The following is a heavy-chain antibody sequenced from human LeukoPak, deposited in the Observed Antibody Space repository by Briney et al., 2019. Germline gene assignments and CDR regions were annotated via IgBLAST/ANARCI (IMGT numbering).Heavy chain of an antibody. D-gene: IGHD3-9*01. J-gene: IGHJ4*02. CDR2: ISAYNGNT. Sequence: GASVKVSCTASGYTFTSYGISWVRQAPGQGLEWMGWISAYNGNTNYAQKLQGRVTMTTDTSTSTAYMELRSLRSDDTAVYYCARGHFDWLFTAFDYWGQGTLVTVSS. V-gene: IGHV1-18*01. CDR1: GYTFTSYG. CDR3: ARGHFDWLFTAFDY.